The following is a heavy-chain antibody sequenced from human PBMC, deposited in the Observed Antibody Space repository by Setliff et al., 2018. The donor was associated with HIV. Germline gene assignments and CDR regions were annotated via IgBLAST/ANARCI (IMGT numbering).Heavy chain of an antibody. CDR2: FVPEHSET. D-gene: IGHD4-17*01. CDR3: ATRGDLLGRRASTVTVYYYYLDV. J-gene: IGHJ6*03. CDR1: GYTLTEFS. Sequence: GASVKVSCKVSGYTLTEFSIHWVRQAPGKGLEWMGGFVPEHSETIYAQKFQGRVTMTEDTSTDTAFMELSGLTSEDTAVYYCATRGDLLGRRASTVTVYYYYLDVWGNGTTVTVSS. V-gene: IGHV1-24*01.